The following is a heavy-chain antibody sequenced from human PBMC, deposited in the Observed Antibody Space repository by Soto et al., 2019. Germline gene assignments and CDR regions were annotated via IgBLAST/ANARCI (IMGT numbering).Heavy chain of an antibody. V-gene: IGHV3-13*01. CDR1: GFTFSSYD. CDR3: ARGSRRYCTNGVCWGFDY. CDR2: IGTAGDT. D-gene: IGHD2-8*01. Sequence: EVQLVESGGGLVQPGGSLRLSCAASGFTFSSYDMHWVRQATGKGLEWVSAIGTAGDTYYPGSVKGRFTISRENAKNSLYLQMNSLRAGDTAVYYCARGSRRYCTNGVCWGFDYWGQGTLVTVSS. J-gene: IGHJ4*02.